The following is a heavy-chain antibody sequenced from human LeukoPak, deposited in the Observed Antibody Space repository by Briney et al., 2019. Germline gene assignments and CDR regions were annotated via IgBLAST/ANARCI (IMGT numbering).Heavy chain of an antibody. CDR2: IYYSGST. J-gene: IGHJ6*02. CDR1: GGSISSYY. V-gene: IGHV4-59*01. D-gene: IGHD3-3*01. Sequence: SETLSLTCTVSGGSISSYYWSWIRQPPGKGLEWIGYIYYSGSTNYNPSLKSRVTISVDTSENQFSLKLSSVTAADTAVYYCARDRYYDFWSGNYYYGMDVWGQGTTVTVSS. CDR3: ARDRYYDFWSGNYYYGMDV.